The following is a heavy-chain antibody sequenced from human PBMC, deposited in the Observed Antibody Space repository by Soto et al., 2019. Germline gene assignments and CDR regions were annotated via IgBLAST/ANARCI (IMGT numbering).Heavy chain of an antibody. CDR3: ARDPPYVDFWSVLDD. CDR1: GFTFSSYG. V-gene: IGHV3-33*01. J-gene: IGHJ4*02. CDR2: IWYDGSNK. D-gene: IGHD3-3*01. Sequence: GGSLRLSCAASGFTFSSYGMHWVRQAPGKGLEWVAVIWYDGSNKYYADSVKGRFTISRDNSKNTLYLQMNSLRAEDTAVYYCARDPPYVDFWSVLDDCGKGTLVTVSS.